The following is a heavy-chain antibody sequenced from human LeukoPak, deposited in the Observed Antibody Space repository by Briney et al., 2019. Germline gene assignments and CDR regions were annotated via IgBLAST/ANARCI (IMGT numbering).Heavy chain of an antibody. CDR2: IKCDGSER. Sequence: GGSLRLSCAASGFTFSSSWMHWVCQAPEPGLEWVADIKCDGSERSYVDSVKGRLTISRDNAKNSLNLHVNSLRAEDMTVYYGVGGHCGTTIVLRFLEWLFWGQGTLVTVSS. CDR1: GFTFSSSW. D-gene: IGHD3-3*01. CDR3: VGGHCGTTIVLRFLEWLF. V-gene: IGHV3-52*01. J-gene: IGHJ4*02.